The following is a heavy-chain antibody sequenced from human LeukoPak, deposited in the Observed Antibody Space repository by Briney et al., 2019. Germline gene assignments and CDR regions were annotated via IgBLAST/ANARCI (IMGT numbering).Heavy chain of an antibody. CDR2: ISGTGIST. CDR3: SKMRPEIVVVAEIDY. J-gene: IGHJ4*01. CDR1: GFTFSRYA. Sequence: PGGSLRLSCVPSGFTFSRYAMSWVRQAPGRGLEWVSAISGTGISTYYADSVKGRFTIPRDNSKNTLYLQMNSLRAEDTAVYYCSKMRPEIVVVAEIDYWGQGTLVTVSS. D-gene: IGHD2-15*01. V-gene: IGHV3-23*01.